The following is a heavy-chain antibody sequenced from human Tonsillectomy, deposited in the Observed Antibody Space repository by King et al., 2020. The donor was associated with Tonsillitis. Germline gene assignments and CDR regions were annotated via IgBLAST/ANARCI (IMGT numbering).Heavy chain of an antibody. Sequence: VQLQESGPGLVKPSQTLSLTCTVSGGSISSGGYYWSWIRQHPGKGLEWIGYIYYSGSTYYNPALKSRVTISVDTSKNQFSLKLSSVTAADTAVYYCARGVEWPVSNWFDPWGQGTLVTVSS. D-gene: IGHD2-8*01. CDR3: ARGVEWPVSNWFDP. CDR1: GGSISSGGYY. J-gene: IGHJ5*02. CDR2: IYYSGST. V-gene: IGHV4-31*03.